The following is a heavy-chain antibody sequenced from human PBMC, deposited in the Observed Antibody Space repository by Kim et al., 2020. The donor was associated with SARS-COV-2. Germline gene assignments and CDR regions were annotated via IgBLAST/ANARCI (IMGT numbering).Heavy chain of an antibody. V-gene: IGHV3-13*01. Sequence: GGSLRLSCAASGFTFSSYDMHWVRQATGKGLEWVSAIGTAGDTYYPGSVKGRFTISRENAKNSLYLQMNSLRAGDTAVYYCARGITMVRGVMPRNYYYGMDVWGQGTTVTVSS. D-gene: IGHD3-10*01. CDR3: ARGITMVRGVMPRNYYYGMDV. CDR2: IGTAGDT. J-gene: IGHJ6*02. CDR1: GFTFSSYD.